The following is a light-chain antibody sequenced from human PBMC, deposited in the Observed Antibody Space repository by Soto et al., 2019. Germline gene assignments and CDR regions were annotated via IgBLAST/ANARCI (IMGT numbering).Light chain of an antibody. J-gene: IGKJ4*01. V-gene: IGKV3-11*01. CDR1: QSVSYH. CDR2: DAS. CDR3: QQSSRWPALT. Sequence: EVILTQFPANLSLSPGESATLSCRASQSVSYHLAWYQQKPGQAPRLLIYDASNRAPGIPPRFSGSGSGTDFTLTFRSFEPEDSAIYYCQQSSRWPALTFGGGTKVEI.